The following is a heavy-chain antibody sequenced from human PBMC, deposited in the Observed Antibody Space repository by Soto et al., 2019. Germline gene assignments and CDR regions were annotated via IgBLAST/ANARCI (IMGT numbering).Heavy chain of an antibody. V-gene: IGHV4-30-2*01. Sequence: SETLSLTCAISGGSISRGGYSWSWIRQPPGKGLEWIGYIYHSGSTYYNPSLKSRVTISVDRSKNQFSLKLSSVTAADTAVYYCARDARLTTVTTEIDSWCLQTLVTVSS. J-gene: IGHJ4*02. CDR2: IYHSGST. D-gene: IGHD4-17*01. CDR3: ARDARLTTVTTEIDS. CDR1: GGSISRGGYS.